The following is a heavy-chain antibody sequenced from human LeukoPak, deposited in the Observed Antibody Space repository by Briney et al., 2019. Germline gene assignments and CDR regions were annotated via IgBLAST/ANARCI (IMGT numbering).Heavy chain of an antibody. Sequence: GGSLRLSCAASGFTFSSYAMHWVRQAPGKGLEWVAVILYDGSNKYYADSVKGRFTISRDNSRNTLYLQMNSLRAEDTAVYYCAREPRASGRYLSFDYWGQGTLVTVSS. J-gene: IGHJ4*02. V-gene: IGHV3-30*04. D-gene: IGHD1-26*01. CDR1: GFTFSSYA. CDR3: AREPRASGRYLSFDY. CDR2: ILYDGSNK.